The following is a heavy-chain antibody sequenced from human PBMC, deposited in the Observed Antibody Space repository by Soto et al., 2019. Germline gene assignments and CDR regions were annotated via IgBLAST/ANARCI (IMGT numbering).Heavy chain of an antibody. J-gene: IGHJ4*02. CDR1: GYTFTSYD. V-gene: IGHV1-8*01. CDR3: ARGRGYAEGFDY. CDR2: MNPNSGNT. Sequence: GASVKVSCKASGYTFTSYDINWGGQATGQGLEWMGWMNPNSGNTGYAQKFQGRVTMTRNTSISTAYMELSSLRSEDTAVYYCARGRGYAEGFDYWGQGTLVTVSS. D-gene: IGHD2-15*01.